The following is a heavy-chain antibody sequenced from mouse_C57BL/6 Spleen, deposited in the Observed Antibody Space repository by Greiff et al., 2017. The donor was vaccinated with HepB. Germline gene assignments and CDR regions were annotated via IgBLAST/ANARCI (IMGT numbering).Heavy chain of an antibody. CDR1: GYSITSGYY. CDR2: ISYDGSN. J-gene: IGHJ4*01. Sequence: VQLQESGPGLVKPSQSLSLTCSVTGYSITSGYYWNWIRQFPGNKLEWMGYISYDGSNNYNPSLKNRISITRDTSKNQFFLKLNSVTTEDTATYYCAREDDGYYHAMDYWGQGTSVTVSS. V-gene: IGHV3-6*01. D-gene: IGHD2-3*01. CDR3: AREDDGYYHAMDY.